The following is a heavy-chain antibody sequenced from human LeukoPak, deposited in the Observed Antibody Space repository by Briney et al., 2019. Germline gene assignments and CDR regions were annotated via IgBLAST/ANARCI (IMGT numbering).Heavy chain of an antibody. J-gene: IGHJ3*02. CDR3: ARLNPSQRAFDI. CDR2: IIPIFGTA. Sequence: VASVKVSCKASGGTFSSYAISWVRQAPGQGLEWMGGIIPIFGTANYAQKFQGRVTITADESTSTAYMELSSLRSEDTAVYYCARLNPSQRAFDIWGQGTMVTVSS. V-gene: IGHV1-69*13. CDR1: GGTFSSYA. D-gene: IGHD5-18*01.